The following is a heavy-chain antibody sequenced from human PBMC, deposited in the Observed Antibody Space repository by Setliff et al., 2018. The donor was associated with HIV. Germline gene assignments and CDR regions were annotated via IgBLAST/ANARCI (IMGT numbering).Heavy chain of an antibody. CDR1: GGSISSSSYY. Sequence: SETLSLTCTVSGGSISSSSYYWGWVRQPPGKGLEWIGSIYYSGSTYYNPSLKSRVTIFVDTSKNQFSLRAEDTAVYYCGKVKGIEAAGSSAFDIWGQGTMVTVSS. D-gene: IGHD6-13*01. V-gene: IGHV4-39*01. CDR3: GKVKGIEAAGSSAFDI. J-gene: IGHJ3*02. CDR2: IYYSGST.